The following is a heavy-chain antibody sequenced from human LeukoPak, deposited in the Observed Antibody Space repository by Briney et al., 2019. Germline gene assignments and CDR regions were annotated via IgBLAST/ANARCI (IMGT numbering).Heavy chain of an antibody. Sequence: GGSLRLSCAASGFTFDDYGMSWVRQAPGKGLEWVSGINWNGGSTGYADCVKGRFTISRDNAKSSLYLQMNSLRAEDTALYYCARDGEEDDYVWGSYRYTENYFDYWGQGTLVTVSS. CDR3: ARDGEEDDYVWGSYRYTENYFDY. CDR2: INWNGGST. V-gene: IGHV3-20*04. CDR1: GFTFDDYG. D-gene: IGHD3-16*02. J-gene: IGHJ4*02.